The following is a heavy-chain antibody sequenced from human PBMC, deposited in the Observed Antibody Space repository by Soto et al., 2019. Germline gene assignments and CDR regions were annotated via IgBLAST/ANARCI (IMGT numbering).Heavy chain of an antibody. Sequence: QVRLQEWGPGLVKTSQTLSLKCSVSGGSITTGGRYWSWIRQLPGKGLEWIGDIYYSGKTYYNASLKSRVTISVVGAKTQFSLQLCSLTAADTTVYYCAQALVFTGGDGFDIWRQGRLVTVSS. V-gene: IGHV4-31*02. CDR2: IYYSGKT. CDR1: GGSITTGGRY. D-gene: IGHD1-1*01. J-gene: IGHJ3*02. CDR3: AQALVFTGGDGFDI.